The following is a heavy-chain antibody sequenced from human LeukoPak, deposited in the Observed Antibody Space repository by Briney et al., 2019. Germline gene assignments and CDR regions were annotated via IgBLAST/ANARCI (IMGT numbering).Heavy chain of an antibody. V-gene: IGHV3-23*01. Sequence: GGSLRLSCAASGFTFSSYAMSWVRQAPGKGLEWVSATSGSGGSTYYADSVKGRFTISRDNSKNTLYLQMNSLRAEDTAVYYCASSAVGMIVVAAFDYWGQGTLVTVSS. CDR2: TSGSGGST. CDR1: GFTFSSYA. D-gene: IGHD3-22*01. J-gene: IGHJ4*02. CDR3: ASSAVGMIVVAAFDY.